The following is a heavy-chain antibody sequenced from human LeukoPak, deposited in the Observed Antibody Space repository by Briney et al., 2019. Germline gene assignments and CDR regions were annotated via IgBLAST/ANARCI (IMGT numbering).Heavy chain of an antibody. Sequence: ASVKVSCKASGYTFTSYGISWVRQAPGQGLEWMGWISAYNGNTNYAQKLQGRVTMTTDTSTSTAYMELRSLRSDDTAVYYCARDANVVVPAVTSLWFDPWGQGTLVTVSS. J-gene: IGHJ5*02. V-gene: IGHV1-18*01. CDR2: ISAYNGNT. CDR1: GYTFTSYG. CDR3: ARDANVVVPAVTSLWFDP. D-gene: IGHD2-2*01.